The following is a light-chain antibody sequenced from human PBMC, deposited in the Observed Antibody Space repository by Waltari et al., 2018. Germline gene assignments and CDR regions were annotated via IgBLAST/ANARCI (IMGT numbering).Light chain of an antibody. V-gene: IGLV2-14*03. Sequence: QSALTQPASVSGSPGQSITISCTGTSSDVGGYNYVSWYQPHPGKAPKLMICDVSNRPSGVSNRFSGSKSGNTASLTISGLQAEDEADYYCSSYTSSSTLGFGTGTKVTVL. CDR3: SSYTSSSTLG. CDR2: DVS. CDR1: SSDVGGYNY. J-gene: IGLJ1*01.